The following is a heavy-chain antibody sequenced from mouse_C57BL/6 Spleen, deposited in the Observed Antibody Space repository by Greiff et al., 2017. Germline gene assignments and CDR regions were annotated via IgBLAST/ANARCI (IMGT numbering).Heavy chain of an antibody. CDR2: IYPGGGYT. CDR1: GYTFTNYW. D-gene: IGHD4-1*01. V-gene: IGHV1-63*01. CDR3: ARTGTRAMDY. Sequence: VQLQQSGAELVRPGTSVKMSCKASGYTFTNYWIGWAKPRPGPGLEWIGDIYPGGGYTNYTEKFTGKATLTADKSSSTAYMQFSSLTSEDSAIYYWARTGTRAMDYWGQGTSVTVSS. J-gene: IGHJ4*01.